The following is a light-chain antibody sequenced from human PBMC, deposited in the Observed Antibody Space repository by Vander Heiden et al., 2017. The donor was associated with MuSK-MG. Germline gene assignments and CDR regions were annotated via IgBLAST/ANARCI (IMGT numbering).Light chain of an antibody. J-gene: IGKJ1*01. CDR2: LGS. Sequence: DVVLTQSPLSLPVTPGEPAFISCRSSESLLDSNGYNYLDWYLQKPGQSPQLLIYLGSNRASGVPDRFSGSGSGTDFTLKISSVEAEDVGIYYCRQGLQTPRTFGQGTKVEIK. CDR1: ESLLDSNGYNY. V-gene: IGKV2-28*01. CDR3: RQGLQTPRT.